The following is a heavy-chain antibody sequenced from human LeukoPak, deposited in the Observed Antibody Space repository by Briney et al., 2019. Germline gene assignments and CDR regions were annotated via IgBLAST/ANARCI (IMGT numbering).Heavy chain of an antibody. V-gene: IGHV4-34*01. J-gene: IGHJ3*02. CDR1: GGSFSGYY. D-gene: IGHD3-22*01. CDR3: VGIVVAPNAFDI. Sequence: SETLSLTCAVYGGSFSGYYWSWIRQPPGKGLEWIGEINHSGSTNYNPSLKSRVTISVDTSKNQFSLRLSAVTAADTAVYYCVGIVVAPNAFDIWGQGTMVTVSS. CDR2: INHSGST.